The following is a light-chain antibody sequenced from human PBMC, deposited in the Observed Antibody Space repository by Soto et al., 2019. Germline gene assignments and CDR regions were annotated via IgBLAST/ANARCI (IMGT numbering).Light chain of an antibody. J-gene: IGLJ2*01. V-gene: IGLV2-14*01. Sequence: QSALTQPASVSGSPGQSITISCTGTSSDVGGYNFVSWYQQHPGKAPKLMIYEVTDRPSGVSNRFSGYKSGSTASLTISGLQAEDEADYYCSSYTSRNTLAFGGGTKLTVL. CDR1: SSDVGGYNF. CDR3: SSYTSRNTLA. CDR2: EVT.